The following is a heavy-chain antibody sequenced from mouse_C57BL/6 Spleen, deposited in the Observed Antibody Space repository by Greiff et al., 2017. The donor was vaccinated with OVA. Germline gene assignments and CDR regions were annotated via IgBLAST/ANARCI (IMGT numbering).Heavy chain of an antibody. Sequence: VKLMESGAELVKPGASVKISCKASGYAFSSYWMNWVKQRPGKGLEWIGKIYPGDGDTNYNGKFKGKATLTADKSSSTAYMQLSSLTSEDSAVYFCARSNYGYDDGVDYWGQGTTLTVSS. CDR2: IYPGDGDT. D-gene: IGHD2-2*01. J-gene: IGHJ2*01. CDR1: GYAFSSYW. V-gene: IGHV1-80*01. CDR3: ARSNYGYDDGVDY.